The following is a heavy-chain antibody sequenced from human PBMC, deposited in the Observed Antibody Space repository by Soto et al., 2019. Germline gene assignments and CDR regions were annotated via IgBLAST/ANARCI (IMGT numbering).Heavy chain of an antibody. Sequence: QVHLVQSGAEVKKPGASVKVSCKASGYTLTSYRISWVRQAPGQGLQWMGWISAYNGNTNYADKFQGRVTMTTDTSTSTAHMEVRSLRSDDTAVYYCARAGAFYETSGYPWSTFDIWGQGTMVTVSS. CDR1: GYTLTSYR. CDR3: ARAGAFYETSGYPWSTFDI. CDR2: ISAYNGNT. V-gene: IGHV1-18*01. D-gene: IGHD3-22*01. J-gene: IGHJ3*02.